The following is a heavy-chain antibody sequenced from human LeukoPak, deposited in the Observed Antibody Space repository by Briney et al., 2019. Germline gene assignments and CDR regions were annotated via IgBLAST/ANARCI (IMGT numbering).Heavy chain of an antibody. CDR2: IYSGGST. J-gene: IGHJ4*02. CDR3: ARDSIVGATTA. D-gene: IGHD1-26*01. CDR1: GFTVSSNY. Sequence: GGSLRLSCAASGFTVSSNYMSWVRQAPGKGLEWDSVIYSGGSTYYADSVKGRFTISRDNSKNTLYLQMNSLRVEDTAVYYCARDSIVGATTAWGQGTLVTVSS. V-gene: IGHV3-53*01.